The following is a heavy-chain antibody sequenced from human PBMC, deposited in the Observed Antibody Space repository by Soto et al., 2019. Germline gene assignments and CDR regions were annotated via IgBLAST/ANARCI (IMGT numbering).Heavy chain of an antibody. CDR1: GGTFSNYA. Sequence: SVKVSCKASGGTFSNYAISWVRQAPGQGLEWMGGIIPIFGTANYAQKFQGRVTITADESTSTAYMELSSLRSEDTAVYYCARDLGVAASAGNWFDPWGQGTLVTVSS. CDR3: ARDLGVAASAGNWFDP. CDR2: IIPIFGTA. V-gene: IGHV1-69*13. D-gene: IGHD2-15*01. J-gene: IGHJ5*02.